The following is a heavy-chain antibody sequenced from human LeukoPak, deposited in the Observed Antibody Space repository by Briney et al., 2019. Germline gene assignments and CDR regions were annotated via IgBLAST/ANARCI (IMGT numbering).Heavy chain of an antibody. V-gene: IGHV3-23*01. D-gene: IGHD3-10*01. CDR3: AKDLWFGELSPIDY. Sequence: GGSLRPSCAASGFTFSSYAMSWVRQAPGKGLEWVSAISGSGGSTYYADSVKGRFTISRDNSKNTLYLQMNSLRAEDTAVYYCAKDLWFGELSPIDYWGQGTLVTVSS. CDR1: GFTFSSYA. CDR2: ISGSGGST. J-gene: IGHJ4*02.